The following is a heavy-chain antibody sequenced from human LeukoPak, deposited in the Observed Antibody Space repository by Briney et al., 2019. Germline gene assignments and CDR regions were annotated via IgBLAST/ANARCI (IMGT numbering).Heavy chain of an antibody. CDR3: ARDGGQLVPSILYYYYGMDV. Sequence: ASVKVSCKASGGTFSSYAISWVRQAPGQGLEWMGRIIPIFGIANYAQKFQGRVTITADKSTSTAYMELSSLRSEDTAVYYRARDGGQLVPSILYYYYGMDVWGQGTTVTVSS. J-gene: IGHJ6*02. V-gene: IGHV1-69*04. D-gene: IGHD6-6*01. CDR2: IIPIFGIA. CDR1: GGTFSSYA.